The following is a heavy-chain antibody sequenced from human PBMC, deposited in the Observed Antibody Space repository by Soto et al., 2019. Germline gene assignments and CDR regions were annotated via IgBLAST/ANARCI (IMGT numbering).Heavy chain of an antibody. CDR3: ARGDYDSSGYYVVHASLSPY. CDR1: GFTFSSYS. J-gene: IGHJ4*02. Sequence: PGGSLRLSCAASGFTFSSYSMNWVRQAPGKGLEWVSSISSSSSYIYYADSVKGRFTISRDNAKNSLYLQMNSLRAEDTAVYYCARGDYDSSGYYVVHASLSPYWGQGTLVTVSS. D-gene: IGHD3-22*01. V-gene: IGHV3-21*01. CDR2: ISSSSSYI.